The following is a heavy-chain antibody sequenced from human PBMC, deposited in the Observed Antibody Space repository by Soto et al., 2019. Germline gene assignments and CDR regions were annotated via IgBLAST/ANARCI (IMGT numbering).Heavy chain of an antibody. CDR2: IWYDGSNK. J-gene: IGHJ5*02. CDR3: AREDPLMINWFDP. Sequence: GGSLRLSCAASGFTFSSYGMHWVRQAPGKGLEWVAVIWYDGSNKYYADSVKGRFTISRDNSKNTLYLQMNSLRAEDTAVYYCAREDPLMINWFDPWGQGTLVTVSS. CDR1: GFTFSSYG. D-gene: IGHD3-16*01. V-gene: IGHV3-33*01.